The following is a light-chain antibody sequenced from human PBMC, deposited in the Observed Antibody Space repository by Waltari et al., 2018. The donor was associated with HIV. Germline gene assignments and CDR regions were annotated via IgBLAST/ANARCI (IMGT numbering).Light chain of an antibody. CDR1: SSNIGAGYD. V-gene: IGLV1-40*01. J-gene: IGLJ2*01. CDR3: QSYDTSLSGYVV. CDR2: GNS. Sequence: QSVLTQPPSVSGAPGQRVTIPCTGSSSNIGAGYDVHWYQQLPGTAPKLLLYGNSNRPSGVPDRISGSKSGTSASLAITGLQAEDEADYYCQSYDTSLSGYVVFGGGTKLTVL.